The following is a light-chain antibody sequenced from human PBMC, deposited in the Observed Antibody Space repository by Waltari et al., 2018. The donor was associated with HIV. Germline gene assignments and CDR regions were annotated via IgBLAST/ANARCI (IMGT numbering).Light chain of an antibody. CDR2: WAS. Sequence: DIVMTQSPDSRSVSLGERAAINCKSSQSVLSTSKHKSHLAWYQQKPGQPPKLLIYWASNRDSGVPDRFSGSGSGTDFTLTISSLQAEDVAVYFCQQYYSAPWTFGQGTKVEIK. V-gene: IGKV4-1*01. CDR3: QQYYSAPWT. CDR1: QSVLSTSKHKSH. J-gene: IGKJ1*01.